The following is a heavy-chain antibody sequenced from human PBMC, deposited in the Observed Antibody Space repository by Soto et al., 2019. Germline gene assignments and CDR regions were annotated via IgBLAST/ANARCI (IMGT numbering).Heavy chain of an antibody. D-gene: IGHD3-22*01. CDR1: GGTLSNSA. CDR3: VTGRIVVVGSRAYYGMDV. CDR2: IIPVFGIV. J-gene: IGHJ6*02. Sequence: QLQLAQSGADVKKAGSSVKVSCKAAGGTLSNSAFSWVRQAPGKGLEWMGGIIPVFGIVTYAKKFQDRVTNTEDESTSTAYMELRSLRSEDTAVYFCVTGRIVVVGSRAYYGMDVWGQGTTVTV. V-gene: IGHV1-69*19.